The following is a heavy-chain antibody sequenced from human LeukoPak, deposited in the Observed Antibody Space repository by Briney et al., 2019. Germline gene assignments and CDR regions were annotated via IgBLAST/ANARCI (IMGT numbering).Heavy chain of an antibody. CDR1: GVTFSGYA. CDR3: AKVSGGGYYFDY. D-gene: IGHD2-15*01. Sequence: GGSLRLSCAASGVTFSGYAMSTGREAPGRGLECVSHICGSGGSTYYADSVKGRFTISRDNSKNTMYLQMNSLRAEDTAIYYCAKVSGGGYYFDYWGQGTLVTVSS. J-gene: IGHJ4*02. CDR2: ICGSGGST. V-gene: IGHV3-23*01.